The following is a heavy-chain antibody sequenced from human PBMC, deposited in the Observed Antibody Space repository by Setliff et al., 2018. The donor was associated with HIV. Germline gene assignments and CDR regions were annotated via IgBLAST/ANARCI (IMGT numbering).Heavy chain of an antibody. J-gene: IGHJ4*02. Sequence: ASETLSLTCTVSGGSISSSSYYWGWIRQPPGKGLEWIGSIDYNEITYYNPSLKSRVTLSVDTPKNQFSLYLSSVTASNTAVYYCASLFRLSGFWISFLPDYWGQGILVTVSS. V-gene: IGHV4-39*01. CDR2: IDYNEIT. CDR3: ASLFRLSGFWISFLPDY. D-gene: IGHD3-3*01. CDR1: GGSISSSSYY.